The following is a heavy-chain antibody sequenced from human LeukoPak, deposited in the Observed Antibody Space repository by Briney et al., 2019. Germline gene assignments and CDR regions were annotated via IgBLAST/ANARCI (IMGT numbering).Heavy chain of an antibody. CDR1: GDSVSSKSAA. CDR3: ARGGSGWYPYYFDY. D-gene: IGHD6-19*01. J-gene: IGHJ4*02. CDR2: TYYRSKWSS. V-gene: IGHV6-1*01. Sequence: SQTLSLTCAISGDSVSSKSAAWNWIRQSPSRGLEWRGRTYYRSKWSSGYAESVKSRLTISPDTSKNQFSLQLRSVTPDDTAVYYCARGGSGWYPYYFDYWGQGTLVTVSS.